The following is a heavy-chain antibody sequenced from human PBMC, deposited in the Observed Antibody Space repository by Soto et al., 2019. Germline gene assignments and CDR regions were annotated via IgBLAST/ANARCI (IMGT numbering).Heavy chain of an antibody. Sequence: QVQLVQSGAEVKKPGASVKVSCKASGYTFTNYGISWVRQAPGQGLEWMGWISAYNGNTNYAQKFQGRVTMITDTSTSTAYKELRSLRSDDTAVYYCARDFKTTVGESDYWGKGTLVTVSS. CDR1: GYTFTNYG. J-gene: IGHJ4*02. D-gene: IGHD4-17*01. V-gene: IGHV1-18*01. CDR3: ARDFKTTVGESDY. CDR2: ISAYNGNT.